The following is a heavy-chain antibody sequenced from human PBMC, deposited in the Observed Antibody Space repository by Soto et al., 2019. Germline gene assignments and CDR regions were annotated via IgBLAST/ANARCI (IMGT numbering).Heavy chain of an antibody. CDR3: ARDNDRPQLGGNYSYSLDV. V-gene: IGHV1-69*12. D-gene: IGHD2-8*01. Sequence: QVQLEQSGAEVKKPGSSVKVSCKASGGTFRTAAISWVRQAPGQGLEWMGGIMPVFRTPDYAQKFQGRVTITADESTNTAYMELSGLRSDDTAVYYCARDNDRPQLGGNYSYSLDVWGQGTTITVSS. CDR1: GGTFRTAA. J-gene: IGHJ6*02. CDR2: IMPVFRTP.